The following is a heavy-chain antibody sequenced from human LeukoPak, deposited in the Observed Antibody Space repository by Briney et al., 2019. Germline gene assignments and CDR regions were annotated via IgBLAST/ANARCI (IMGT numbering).Heavy chain of an antibody. CDR2: NNPNSGAT. J-gene: IGHJ5*02. CDR3: ARDTGGDYVRDWFDP. V-gene: IGHV1-2*02. D-gene: IGHD4-17*01. CDR1: GYTFTDQY. Sequence: ASVKVSCKASGYTFTDQYIHWVRQAPGQGLEWMGWNNPNSGATKYAQKFQGRVTMTRDTSISTAYMELSRLRSDDTAVYYCARDTGGDYVRDWFDPWGQGTLVTVSS.